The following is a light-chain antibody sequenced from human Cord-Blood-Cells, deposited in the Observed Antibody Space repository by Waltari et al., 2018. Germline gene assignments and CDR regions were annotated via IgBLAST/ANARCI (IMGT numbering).Light chain of an antibody. CDR1: SSDVGGYTY. Sequence: QSALTQPPSASGSPGQSVTISCTGTSSDVGGYTYVPWYQQPPGKAPNLMIYDVSKRPSGVPDRFSGSKSGNTASLTVSGLQAEDEADYYCSSYAGSNNFGVFGGGTKLTVL. J-gene: IGLJ2*01. CDR2: DVS. V-gene: IGLV2-8*01. CDR3: SSYAGSNNFGV.